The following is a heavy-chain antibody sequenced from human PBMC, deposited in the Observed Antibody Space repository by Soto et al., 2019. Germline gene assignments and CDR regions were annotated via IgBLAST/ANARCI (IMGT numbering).Heavy chain of an antibody. Sequence: EVQLVESGGGLVQPGGSLRLSCVASGFTFSRYWMSWVRQAPGKGLEWVANIKQDGSEKYYVDSVKGRFTISRDNAKNSLYLQMNSLSAEDTSVYYCARDLDFETLDIWVQGTMVTVSS. D-gene: IGHD3-9*01. J-gene: IGHJ3*02. CDR3: ARDLDFETLDI. CDR1: GFTFSRYW. CDR2: IKQDGSEK. V-gene: IGHV3-7*04.